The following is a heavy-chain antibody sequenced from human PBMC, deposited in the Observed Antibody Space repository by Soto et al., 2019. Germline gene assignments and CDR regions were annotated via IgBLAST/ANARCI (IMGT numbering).Heavy chain of an antibody. CDR3: ARHCSGGSCSNEHADCSYGMDV. Sequence: QVQLVQSGAEVKKPGASVKVSCKASGYTFTSYDINWVRQATGQVLEWMGWMNPNSGNTGYAQKFQGRVTMTRNTSISTAYMELSSLRSEDTAVYFCARHCSGGSCSNEHADCSYGMDVWGQGTKVTVSS. D-gene: IGHD2-15*01. V-gene: IGHV1-8*01. J-gene: IGHJ6*02. CDR2: MNPNSGNT. CDR1: GYTFTSYD.